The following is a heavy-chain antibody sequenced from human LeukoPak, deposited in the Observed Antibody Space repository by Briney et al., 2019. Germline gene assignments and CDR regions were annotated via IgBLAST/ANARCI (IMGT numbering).Heavy chain of an antibody. CDR3: AHNTAIYDSYGYYYTGWYFDL. Sequence: SGPTLVKPTQTLTLTCTFSGFSLTTSGVGVGWIRQPPGKALEWLALISWDDDKRYSPSLKSRLTITKDTSKDQVVLTMTNMDPVDTATYYCAHNTAIYDSYGYYYTGWYFDLWGRGTLVTVSS. CDR1: GFSLTTSGVG. J-gene: IGHJ2*01. V-gene: IGHV2-5*02. CDR2: ISWDDDK. D-gene: IGHD3-22*01.